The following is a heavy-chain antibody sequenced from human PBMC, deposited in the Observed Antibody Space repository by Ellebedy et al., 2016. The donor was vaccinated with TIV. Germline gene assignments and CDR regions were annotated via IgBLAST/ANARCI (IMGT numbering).Heavy chain of an antibody. D-gene: IGHD2-2*01. Sequence: AASVKVSCKASGYPFPNYGVSWARQAPGHGLEWVGWISAYNGNTKYGQRFQGRISLTTDTSMGTAYMELRSLRSDDTGVYFCARDVPADAAALLDYWGQGTRVTVSS. CDR1: GYPFPNYG. V-gene: IGHV1-18*04. J-gene: IGHJ4*02. CDR2: ISAYNGNT. CDR3: ARDVPADAAALLDY.